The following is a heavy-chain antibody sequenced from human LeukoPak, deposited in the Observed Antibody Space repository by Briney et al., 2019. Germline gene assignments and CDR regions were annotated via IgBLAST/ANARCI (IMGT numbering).Heavy chain of an antibody. V-gene: IGHV1-2*06. J-gene: IGHJ4*02. CDR3: ARDYCSSTSCLFDY. Sequence: GASVKVSCKASGCTFTSYYIHWVRQAPGQGLEWMGRINPNSGDTNYAQNFQGRVTMTRDTSINTAYMELSRLRSDDTAVYYCARDYCSSTSCLFDYWGQGTLVTVSS. D-gene: IGHD2-2*01. CDR1: GCTFTSYY. CDR2: INPNSGDT.